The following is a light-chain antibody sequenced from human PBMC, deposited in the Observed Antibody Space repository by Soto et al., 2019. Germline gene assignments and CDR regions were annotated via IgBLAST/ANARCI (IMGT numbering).Light chain of an antibody. V-gene: IGKV1-39*01. CDR2: SSS. CDR3: QQSYSTPRT. J-gene: IGKJ1*01. CDR1: HSISSH. Sequence: EIQMTQSPSCLFAFVGDRVNSXCRESHSISSHFIWYQQKPGKAHKLLIYSSSSLQRVGPSRFSCSGSVTDFTRTISSLQPEDFATYCGQQSYSTPRTFGQGTKVDI.